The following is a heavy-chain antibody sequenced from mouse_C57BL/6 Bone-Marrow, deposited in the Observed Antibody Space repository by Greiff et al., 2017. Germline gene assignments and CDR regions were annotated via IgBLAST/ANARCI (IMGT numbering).Heavy chain of an antibody. CDR1: GFNIKDDY. CDR2: IDPENGDT. Sequence: EVQLQQSGAVLVRPGASVKLSCTASGFNIKDDYMHWVKQRPEQGLEWIGWIDPENGDTEYASKFQGKANITADTSSNTAYLQLSSLTSEDTAVYYCTSLLRSFAYWGQGTLVTVSA. J-gene: IGHJ3*01. CDR3: TSLLRSFAY. D-gene: IGHD1-1*01. V-gene: IGHV14-4*01.